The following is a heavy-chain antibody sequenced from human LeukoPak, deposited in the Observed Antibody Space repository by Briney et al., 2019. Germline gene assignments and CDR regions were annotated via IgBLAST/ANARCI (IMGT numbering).Heavy chain of an antibody. D-gene: IGHD3-10*01. CDR2: IYPGDSDT. Sequence: GESLKISCKGSGFSFTNYWIAWVRQMPGKGLEWMGIIYPGDSDTRYSPSFQGQGTISADKSISTAYLQWSSLKASDTAMYYCARTAGYYGSGSYYGDAFNIWGQGTMVTVSS. CDR1: GFSFTNYW. J-gene: IGHJ3*02. CDR3: ARTAGYYGSGSYYGDAFNI. V-gene: IGHV5-51*01.